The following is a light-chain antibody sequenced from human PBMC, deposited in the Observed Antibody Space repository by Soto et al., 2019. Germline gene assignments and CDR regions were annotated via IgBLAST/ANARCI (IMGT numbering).Light chain of an antibody. CDR3: QQRINWPPEFT. V-gene: IGKV3-11*01. Sequence: EIVLSQSPATLSLSPGEGVTLSCRASQRVSRYLAWYQQKPGQAPRLLIYDAFNRATGIPDRFSGSGSVTDYTLTISSLEPEDCAVYYCQQRINWPPEFTFGQGTKLEI. CDR2: DAF. J-gene: IGKJ2*01. CDR1: QRVSRY.